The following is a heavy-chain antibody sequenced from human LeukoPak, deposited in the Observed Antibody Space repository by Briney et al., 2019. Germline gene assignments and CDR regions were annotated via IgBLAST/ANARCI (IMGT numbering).Heavy chain of an antibody. CDR1: GGSISGYY. D-gene: IGHD3-10*01. CDR3: ARARYTMVRGTSRPYYYYYGMDV. J-gene: IGHJ6*02. CDR2: IYYSGST. Sequence: SETLSLTCTVSGGSISGYYWSWIRQPPGKGLEWIGSIYYSGSTNYNPSLKSRVTISVDTSKNQFSLKPSSVTAADTAVYYCARARYTMVRGTSRPYYYYYGMDVWGQGTTVTVSS. V-gene: IGHV4-59*01.